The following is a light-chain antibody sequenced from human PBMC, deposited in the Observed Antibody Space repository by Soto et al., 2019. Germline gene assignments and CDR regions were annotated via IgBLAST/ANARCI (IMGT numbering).Light chain of an antibody. V-gene: IGKV1-5*03. CDR3: QQYNNYWT. CDR2: KAS. J-gene: IGKJ1*01. CDR1: QSISYW. Sequence: DIPMTQSPSTLSASVGDRVTITCRASQSISYWLAWYQQKPGKAPNLVIYKASSLESGVPSRFSGSGSGTEFTLTISSLQPDDFATYYCQQYNNYWTFGQGTKVEIK.